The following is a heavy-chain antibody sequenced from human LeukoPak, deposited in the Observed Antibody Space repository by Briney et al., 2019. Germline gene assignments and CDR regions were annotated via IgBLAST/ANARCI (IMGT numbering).Heavy chain of an antibody. D-gene: IGHD3-16*02. CDR1: GGSISSGDYY. V-gene: IGHV4-30-4*08. CDR2: ISDSGST. J-gene: IGHJ4*02. Sequence: PSETLSLTCTVSGGSISSGDYYWNWIRQPPGKGLEWIGFISDSGSTYYNPSLKSRLTISLDTSKNQFSLKLSSVTAADTAVYYCVSWGKYRSFDYWGQGTLVTVSS. CDR3: VSWGKYRSFDY.